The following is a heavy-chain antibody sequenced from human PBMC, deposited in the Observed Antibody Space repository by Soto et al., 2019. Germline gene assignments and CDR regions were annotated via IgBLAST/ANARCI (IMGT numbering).Heavy chain of an antibody. Sequence: SETLSLTCAVYCGSFSGYYWSWIRQPPGKGLEWIGEINHSGSTNYNPSLKSRVTISVDTSKNQFSLKLSSVTAADTAVYYCARGVPTYYYGSGSLPLYYMDVWGKGTTVTVSS. J-gene: IGHJ6*03. CDR3: ARGVPTYYYGSGSLPLYYMDV. V-gene: IGHV4-34*01. CDR2: INHSGST. CDR1: CGSFSGYY. D-gene: IGHD3-10*01.